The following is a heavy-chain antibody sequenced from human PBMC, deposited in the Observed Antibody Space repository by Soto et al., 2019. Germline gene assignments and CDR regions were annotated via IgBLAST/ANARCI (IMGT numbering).Heavy chain of an antibody. CDR3: ARGVTIFGVVTYYYYYYMDV. CDR2: MNPNSGNT. V-gene: IGHV1-8*01. J-gene: IGHJ6*03. D-gene: IGHD3-3*01. Sequence: ASVKVSCKASGYTFTSYDINWVRQATGQGLEWVGWMNPNSGNTGYAQKFQGRVTMTRNTSISTAYMELSSLRSEDTAVYYCARGVTIFGVVTYYYYYYMDVWGKGTTVTVSS. CDR1: GYTFTSYD.